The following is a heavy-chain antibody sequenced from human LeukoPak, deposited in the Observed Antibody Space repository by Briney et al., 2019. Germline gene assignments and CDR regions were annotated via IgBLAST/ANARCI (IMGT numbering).Heavy chain of an antibody. J-gene: IGHJ4*02. CDR3: ARGGRRDNVFDY. D-gene: IGHD1-1*01. CDR1: GGSISSYY. V-gene: IGHV4-59*01. CDR2: IYYSGST. Sequence: PSETLSLTCTVSGGSISSYYWSWIRQPPGKGLEWIGYIYYSGSTNYNPSLKSRVTISVDTSKNQFSLKLSSVTAADTAVYYCARGGRRDNVFDYWGQGTLVTVS.